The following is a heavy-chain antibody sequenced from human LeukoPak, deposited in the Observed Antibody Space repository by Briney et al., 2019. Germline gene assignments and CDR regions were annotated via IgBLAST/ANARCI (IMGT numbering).Heavy chain of an antibody. D-gene: IGHD1-26*01. CDR2: ISGSGGST. CDR3: AKEKVGATNYFDY. J-gene: IGHJ4*02. Sequence: GGSLRLSCAASGFTFRSYAMSWVRQAPGKGLEWVSAISGSGGSTNYADSVKGRFTISRDNSKNTLYLQMNSLRAEDTAVYYCAKEKVGATNYFDYWGQGTLVTVSS. V-gene: IGHV3-23*01. CDR1: GFTFRSYA.